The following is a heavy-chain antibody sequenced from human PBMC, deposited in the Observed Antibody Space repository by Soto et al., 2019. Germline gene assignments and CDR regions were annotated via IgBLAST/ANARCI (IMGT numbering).Heavy chain of an antibody. D-gene: IGHD5-12*01. J-gene: IGHJ4*02. CDR3: VREAYIGYGHAIDH. V-gene: IGHV4-59*11. CDR1: GDSISGLS. Sequence: SETLSLTCTVSGDSISGLSWGWLRQPPGKGLEWIGYNYHSGTTNYNPSLKSRVTISVDTSKNQFSLRLTSVTAADTAIYYCVREAYIGYGHAIDHWGQGTLVTVSS. CDR2: NYHSGTT.